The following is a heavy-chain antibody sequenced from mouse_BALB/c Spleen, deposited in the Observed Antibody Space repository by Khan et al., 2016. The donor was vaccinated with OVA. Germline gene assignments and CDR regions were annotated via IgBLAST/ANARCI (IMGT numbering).Heavy chain of an antibody. CDR1: GYSFTGYF. J-gene: IGHJ2*01. CDR3: ARTYGSDFDY. CDR2: INPHIGET. Sequence: VQLKESGPVLVKPGASVKISCKASGYSFTGYFMNWVMQSHGKSLEWIGRINPHIGETLYNQKFKGKATLTVDESSSTVHMELRSLASEDSAIYYCARTYGSDFDYWGQGTTLTVSS. V-gene: IGHV1-20*02. D-gene: IGHD1-1*01.